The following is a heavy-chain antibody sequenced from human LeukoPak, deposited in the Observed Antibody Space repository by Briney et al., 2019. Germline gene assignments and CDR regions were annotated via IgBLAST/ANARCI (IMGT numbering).Heavy chain of an antibody. CDR1: GFTFSSYG. J-gene: IGHJ4*02. CDR3: AKDRGDIVVVVAAHRVTEGFDY. D-gene: IGHD2-15*01. CDR2: ISYDGSNK. V-gene: IGHV3-30*18. Sequence: GGSLRLSCAASGFTFSSYGMHWVRQAPGKGLEWVAVISYDGSNKYYADSVKGRFTISRDNSKDTLYLQMNSLRAEDTAVYYCAKDRGDIVVVVAAHRVTEGFDYWGQGTLVTVSS.